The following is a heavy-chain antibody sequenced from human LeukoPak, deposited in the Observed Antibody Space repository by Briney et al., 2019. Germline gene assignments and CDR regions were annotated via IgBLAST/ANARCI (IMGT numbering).Heavy chain of an antibody. J-gene: IGHJ4*02. V-gene: IGHV3-53*01. CDR3: ARGDDYGGAWYYFDY. Sequence: PGGSLRLSCAAPGFTVSSNYMNWVRQAPGKGLEWVTVTYSGGSTYYADSVRGRFTISRDNTKNTLFLQMNSLRAEDTAEYYCARGDDYGGAWYYFDYWGQGTLVTVSS. CDR1: GFTVSSNY. CDR2: TYSGGST. D-gene: IGHD4-23*01.